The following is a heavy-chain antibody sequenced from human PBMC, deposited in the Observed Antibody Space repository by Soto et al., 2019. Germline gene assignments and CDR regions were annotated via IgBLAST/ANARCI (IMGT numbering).Heavy chain of an antibody. Sequence: QVQLQESGPGLLKPSETLSLTCTVSGGSINYYWSWMRQPPGKGLEWIGNIWHSGSTNYNPSLERRVTISVDTSKKQFSLKLSSVTAADTAVYYCARTNAFDVWGQGTLVTISS. CDR3: ARTNAFDV. CDR2: IWHSGST. CDR1: GGSINYY. J-gene: IGHJ3*01. V-gene: IGHV4-59*08.